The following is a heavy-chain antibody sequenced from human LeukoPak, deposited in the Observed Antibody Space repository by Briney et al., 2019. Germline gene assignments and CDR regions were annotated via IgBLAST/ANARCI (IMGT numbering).Heavy chain of an antibody. D-gene: IGHD3-10*01. V-gene: IGHV1-46*01. CDR3: VRERPGACWFDP. J-gene: IGHJ5*02. Sequence: GASVKVSRKASRYTFTSYYLHWVRQAPGQGLEYMGMINPGSGFTFYAQNLQGRVTMTRDTSTSTVYMEVSSLRSEDTAVYYCVRERPGACWFDPWGQGTLVTVSS. CDR1: RYTFTSYY. CDR2: INPGSGFT.